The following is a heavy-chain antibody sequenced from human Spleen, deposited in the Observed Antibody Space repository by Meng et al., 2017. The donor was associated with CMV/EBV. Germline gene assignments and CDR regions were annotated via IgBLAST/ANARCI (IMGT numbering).Heavy chain of an antibody. D-gene: IGHD2-21*01. CDR2: IRYDGSNK. CDR3: AKDLVVVIATGYYGMDV. CDR1: GFTFSSYG. Sequence: GESLKISCAASGFTFSSYGMHWVRQAPGKGLEWVAFIRYDGSNKYYADSVKGRFTISRDNSKNTLYLQMNSLGAEDTAVYYCAKDLVVVIATGYYGMDVWGQGTTVTVSS. V-gene: IGHV3-30*02. J-gene: IGHJ6*02.